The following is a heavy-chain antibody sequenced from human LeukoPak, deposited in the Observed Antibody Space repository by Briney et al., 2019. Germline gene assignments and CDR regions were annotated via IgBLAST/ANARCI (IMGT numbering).Heavy chain of an antibody. CDR1: GFIFSSYE. CDR2: ISSSGDTI. D-gene: IGHD3-16*01. Sequence: GGSLRLSCAASGFIFSSYEMNWVRQAPGKGLEWVSYISSSGDTIYYTDYVKGRFTISRDNAKNSLYLQMNSLRAEDTAVYYCARQCGMIMFGVYYFDYWGQGTQVTVSS. J-gene: IGHJ4*02. CDR3: ARQCGMIMFGVYYFDY. V-gene: IGHV3-48*03.